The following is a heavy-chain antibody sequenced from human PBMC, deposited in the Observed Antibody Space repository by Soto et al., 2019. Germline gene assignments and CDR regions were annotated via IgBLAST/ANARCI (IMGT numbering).Heavy chain of an antibody. Sequence: EVQLVESGGGLVQPGRSLRLSCTGSGLTVQDYAMHWVRQAPGKGLEWVSGIYWNSDRIDYADSVRGRFTVSRDNARNSLYLQMNSLTTEDTAYYYCGKDISAGGMDVWGRGIMVTVSS. J-gene: IGHJ6*04. CDR1: GLTVQDYA. V-gene: IGHV3-9*01. CDR2: IYWNSDRI. D-gene: IGHD6-13*01. CDR3: GKDISAGGMDV.